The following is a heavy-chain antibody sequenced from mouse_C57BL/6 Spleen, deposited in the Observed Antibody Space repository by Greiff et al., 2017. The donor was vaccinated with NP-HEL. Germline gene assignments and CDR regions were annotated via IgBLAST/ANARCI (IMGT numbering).Heavy chain of an antibody. CDR1: GFTFSSYA. D-gene: IGHD2-4*01. CDR3: ARGGFYYDYDLDY. Sequence: EVQLVESGGGLVKPGGSLKLSCAASGFTFSSYAMSWVRQTPEKRLEWVATISDGGSYTYYPDNVKGRFTISRDNAKNNLYLQMSHLKSEDTAMYYCARGGFYYDYDLDYWGQGTTLTVSS. CDR2: ISDGGSYT. J-gene: IGHJ2*01. V-gene: IGHV5-4*01.